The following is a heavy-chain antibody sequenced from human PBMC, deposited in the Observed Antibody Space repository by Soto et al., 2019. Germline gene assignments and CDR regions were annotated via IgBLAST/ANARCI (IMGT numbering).Heavy chain of an antibody. CDR2: VNDRGST. Sequence: SETLSLTCAVYGGSFSGYYWSWIRQPPGKGLEWIGEVNDRGSTNYNPSLKSRLTMSIDTSKREFSLKLSSVTAADTAVYYCARLRSDPWGQGTLVTVSS. V-gene: IGHV4-34*01. CDR1: GGSFSGYY. J-gene: IGHJ5*02. CDR3: ARLRSDP.